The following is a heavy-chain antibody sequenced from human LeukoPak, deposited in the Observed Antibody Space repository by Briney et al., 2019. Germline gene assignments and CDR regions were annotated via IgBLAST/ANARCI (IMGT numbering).Heavy chain of an antibody. CDR1: GGTFSSYA. CDR3: ARDIVVVVAAEEEYYFDY. V-gene: IGHV1-69*13. Sequence: SVKVSCKASGGTFSSYAISWVRQAPGQGLEWMGGIIPIFGTANYAQKFQGRVTITADESTSTAYMELSGLRSEDTAVYYCARDIVVVVAAEEEYYFDYWGQGTLVTVSS. CDR2: IIPIFGTA. D-gene: IGHD2-15*01. J-gene: IGHJ4*02.